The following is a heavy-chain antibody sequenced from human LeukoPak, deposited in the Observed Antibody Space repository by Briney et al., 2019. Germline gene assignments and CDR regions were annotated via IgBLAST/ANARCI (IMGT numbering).Heavy chain of an antibody. CDR3: AKARENYFYYYVMDV. J-gene: IGHJ6*01. D-gene: IGHD1-26*01. CDR1: GFTFIIYS. CDR2: ISYDGSVK. Sequence: GGSLRLSCAASGFTFIIYSMHWVRQAPSKGLEWVAIISYDGSVKYYADSVKGRFTISTDNSKNTLDLKMKSLRAEDTGVYYCAKARENYFYYYVMDVWEQATTVTISS. V-gene: IGHV3-30*04.